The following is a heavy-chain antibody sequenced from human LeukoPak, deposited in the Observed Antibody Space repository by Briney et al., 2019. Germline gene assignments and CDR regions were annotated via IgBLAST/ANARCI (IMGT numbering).Heavy chain of an antibody. CDR1: GGSISSYY. V-gene: IGHV4-59*01. D-gene: IGHD6-19*01. CDR3: ARAGAYSSGWYGLYYFDY. Sequence: SETLSLTCTVSGGSISSYYWSWIRQPPGKGLECIGYIYYSGSTNYNPSLKSRVTIPVDTSKNQFSLRLSSVTAADTAVYYCARAGAYSSGWYGLYYFDYWGQGTLVTVSS. J-gene: IGHJ4*02. CDR2: IYYSGST.